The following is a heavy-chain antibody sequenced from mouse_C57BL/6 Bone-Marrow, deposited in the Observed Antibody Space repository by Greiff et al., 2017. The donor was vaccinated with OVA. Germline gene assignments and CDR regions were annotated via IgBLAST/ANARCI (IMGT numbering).Heavy chain of an antibody. J-gene: IGHJ2*01. D-gene: IGHD1-1*01. V-gene: IGHV1-63*01. CDR3: ARSGSTVVAHYFDY. Sequence: QVQLKESGAELVRPGTSVKMSCKASGYTFTNYWIGWAKQRPGHGLEWIGDIYPGGGYTNYNEKFKGKATLTADKSSSTAYMQFSSLTSEDSAIYYCARSGSTVVAHYFDYWGQGTTLTVSS. CDR1: GYTFTNYW. CDR2: IYPGGGYT.